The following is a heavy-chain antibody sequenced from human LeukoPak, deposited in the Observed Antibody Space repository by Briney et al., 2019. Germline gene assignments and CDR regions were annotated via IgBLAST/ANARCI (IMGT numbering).Heavy chain of an antibody. CDR1: GGSISSYY. J-gene: IGHJ4*02. Sequence: SETLSLTCTVSGGSISSYYWSWIRQPPGKGLEWIGYIYYSGSTNYNPSLKSRVTISVDTSKNQFSLKLSSVTAADTAVYYCARSGQSGSYLYDFDYWGQGTLVTVSS. D-gene: IGHD1-26*01. CDR2: IYYSGST. CDR3: ARSGQSGSYLYDFDY. V-gene: IGHV4-59*01.